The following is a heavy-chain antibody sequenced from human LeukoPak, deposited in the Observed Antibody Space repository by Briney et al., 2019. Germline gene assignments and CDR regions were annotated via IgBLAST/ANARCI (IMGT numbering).Heavy chain of an antibody. D-gene: IGHD3-22*01. CDR1: GYSISSGYF. J-gene: IGHJ4*02. CDR2: IYHRGST. CDR3: ARYYYDSSGYYWGNFDY. Sequence: PSETLSLTCAVSGYSISSGYFWAWSRQPPGKGLEGIGNIYHRGSTYYNPSLKSRVTISVDTSKNQFSLKLSSVTAADTAVYYCARYYYDSSGYYWGNFDYWGQGTLVTVSS. V-gene: IGHV4-38-2*01.